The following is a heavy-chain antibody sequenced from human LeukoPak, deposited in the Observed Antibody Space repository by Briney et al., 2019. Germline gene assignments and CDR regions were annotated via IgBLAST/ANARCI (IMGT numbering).Heavy chain of an antibody. CDR1: GFTFSSYS. Sequence: GGSLRLSCAASGFTFSSYSMNWVRQAPGKGLEWVSSISSSSSYIYYADSVKGRFTISRDNSKNTLYLQMNSLRAEDTAVYYCAKPISVVTQTYYMDVWGKGTTVTVSS. D-gene: IGHD4-23*01. CDR2: ISSSSSYI. CDR3: AKPISVVTQTYYMDV. V-gene: IGHV3-21*01. J-gene: IGHJ6*03.